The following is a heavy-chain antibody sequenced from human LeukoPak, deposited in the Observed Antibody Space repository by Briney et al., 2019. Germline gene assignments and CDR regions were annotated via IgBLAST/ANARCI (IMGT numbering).Heavy chain of an antibody. V-gene: IGHV3-48*04. Sequence: PGGSLRLSCAASGFTFSSYSMNWVRQAPGKGLEWVSYISSSGSTIYYADSVKGRFTISRDNAKNSLYLQMNSLRAEDTAVYYCARDKRSGGNSDCDAFDIWGQGTMVTVSS. D-gene: IGHD4-23*01. J-gene: IGHJ3*02. CDR3: ARDKRSGGNSDCDAFDI. CDR2: ISSSGSTI. CDR1: GFTFSSYS.